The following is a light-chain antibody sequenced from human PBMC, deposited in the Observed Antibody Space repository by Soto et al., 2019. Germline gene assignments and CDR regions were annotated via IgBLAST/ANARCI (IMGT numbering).Light chain of an antibody. J-gene: IGKJ2*01. Sequence: EIVMTQSPVTLSVSPGERATLSCRASQSVSSNLSWYQQKHGQAPLLLIYGASTRAPGIPDRFIGSGSWTDFIITISGLQAEDFASYYCQQYNYWPPFTFGQGTKLEIK. CDR3: QQYNYWPPFT. CDR2: GAS. CDR1: QSVSSN. V-gene: IGKV3-15*01.